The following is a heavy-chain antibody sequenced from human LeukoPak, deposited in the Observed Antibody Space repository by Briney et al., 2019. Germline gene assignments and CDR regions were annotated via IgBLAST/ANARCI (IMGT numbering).Heavy chain of an antibody. CDR2: IYYSGST. J-gene: IGHJ5*02. CDR3: ATGKNWFDP. Sequence: SETLSLTCTVSGGSISSYYWSWIWQPPGKGLEWIGYIYYSGSTNYNPSLKSRVTMSVDTSKNQFSLKLSSVTAADTAVYYCATGKNWFDPWGQGTLVTVSS. V-gene: IGHV4-59*01. CDR1: GGSISSYY. D-gene: IGHD1-26*01.